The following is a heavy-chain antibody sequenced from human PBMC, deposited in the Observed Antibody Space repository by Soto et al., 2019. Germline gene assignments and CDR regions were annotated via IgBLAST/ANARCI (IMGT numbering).Heavy chain of an antibody. J-gene: IGHJ6*02. CDR3: ANDFLHSSIARREYYNYGMDV. CDR2: IYTSGST. CDR1: GGSISSYY. V-gene: IGHV4-4*07. D-gene: IGHD6-6*01. Sequence: PSETLSLTCTVSGGSISSYYWSWIRQPAGKGLEWIGRIYTSGSTNYNPSLTSRVTLSVDTSKTQFSLKLSSVTAADTAAYYCANDFLHSSIARREYYNYGMDVWGQGTTVTVSS.